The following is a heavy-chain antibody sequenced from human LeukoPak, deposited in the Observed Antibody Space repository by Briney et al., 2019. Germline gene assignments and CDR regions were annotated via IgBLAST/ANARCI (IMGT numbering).Heavy chain of an antibody. CDR1: GGSISSSSYY. J-gene: IGHJ4*02. Sequence: SETLSLTCTVSGGSISSSSYYWGWIRQPPGKGLEWIGSIYYSGSTYYNPSLKSRVTISVDTSKNQFSLKLSSVTAADTAVYYCARHARPLGYCSGGSCLRHFDYWGQGTLVTVSS. D-gene: IGHD2-15*01. CDR3: ARHARPLGYCSGGSCLRHFDY. CDR2: IYYSGST. V-gene: IGHV4-39*07.